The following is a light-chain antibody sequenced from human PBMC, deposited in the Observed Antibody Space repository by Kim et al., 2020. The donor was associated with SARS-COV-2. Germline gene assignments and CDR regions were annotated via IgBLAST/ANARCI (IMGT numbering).Light chain of an antibody. CDR3: NSRDSSGNQV. CDR2: GKN. Sequence: VDWGQTDRRTCQGDSLRSYYASWYQQKPGQAPVLVIYGKNNRPSGIPDRFSGSSSGNTASLTITGAQAEDEADYYCNSRDSSGNQVFGGGTQLTVL. CDR1: SLRSYY. V-gene: IGLV3-19*01. J-gene: IGLJ2*01.